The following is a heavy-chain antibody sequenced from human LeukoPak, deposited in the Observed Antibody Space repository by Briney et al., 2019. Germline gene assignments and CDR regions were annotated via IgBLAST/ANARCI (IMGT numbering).Heavy chain of an antibody. J-gene: IGHJ4*02. D-gene: IGHD5-24*01. V-gene: IGHV4-59*01. CDR1: GGSISSYY. CDR2: IYYSGST. Sequence: TSETLSLTCTVSGGSISSYYWSWIRQPPGKGLEWIGYIYYSGSTNYNPSLKSRVTISVDTSKNQFSLKLSSVTAADTAVYYCARDRGRFDYWGQGTLVTVSS. CDR3: ARDRGRFDY.